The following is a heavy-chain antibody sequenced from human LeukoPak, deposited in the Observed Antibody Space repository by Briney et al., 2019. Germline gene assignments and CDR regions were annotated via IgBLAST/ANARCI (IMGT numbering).Heavy chain of an antibody. CDR1: GRFFSGYY. CDR3: ARGRSGVVQAAYPARYYMDV. J-gene: IGHJ6*03. V-gene: IGHV4-34*01. D-gene: IGHD2-2*01. Sequence: SEPLSLTCAVYGRFFSGYYWSWIRQPPRKGREWIGEINHSGITNYNPALKRHVTISVDTYKTPFSLKMSSVTAADTAVYYCARGRSGVVQAAYPARYYMDVWGKGTTVTVSS. CDR2: INHSGIT.